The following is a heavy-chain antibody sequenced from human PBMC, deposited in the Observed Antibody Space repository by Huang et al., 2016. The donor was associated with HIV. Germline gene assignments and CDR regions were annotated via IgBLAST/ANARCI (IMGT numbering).Heavy chain of an antibody. CDR2: NKSKTDGGTR. CDR3: TTPLLDYDTSGSPWGLNDFDI. D-gene: IGHD3-22*01. Sequence: EVQLVESGGGLVKPGGSLRLSCAPSGFTFSKAGMSGVRQATGNGLEWVGRNKSKTDGGTRDDASPVKCRFTISRDGSRNTLYLQMNSLKTEDTAVYYCTTPLLDYDTSGSPWGLNDFDIWGQGTMVTVSS. CDR1: GFTFSKAG. V-gene: IGHV3-15*01. J-gene: IGHJ3*02.